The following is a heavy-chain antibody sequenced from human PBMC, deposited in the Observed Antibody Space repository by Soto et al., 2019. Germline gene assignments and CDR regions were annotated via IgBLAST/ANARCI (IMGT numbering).Heavy chain of an antibody. Sequence: QVQLVQSGAEVKKPGASVKVSCKASGYTFTGYYMHWVRQAPGQGLEWMGWINPNSGGTNYAQKFQGWVTMTRDTSISTAYMELSRLRSDDTAVYYCARSFGDDDILTGYYMGDAFDIWGQGTMVTVSS. J-gene: IGHJ3*02. D-gene: IGHD3-9*01. CDR1: GYTFTGYY. CDR2: INPNSGGT. CDR3: ARSFGDDDILTGYYMGDAFDI. V-gene: IGHV1-2*04.